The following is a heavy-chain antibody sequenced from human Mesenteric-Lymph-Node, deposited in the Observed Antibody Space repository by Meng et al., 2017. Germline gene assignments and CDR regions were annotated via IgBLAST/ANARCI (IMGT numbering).Heavy chain of an antibody. CDR3: ARERSYNDFGYFDY. CDR2: IYYSGST. J-gene: IGHJ4*02. CDR1: GGSISSSSYY. V-gene: IGHV4-39*07. Sequence: QVKLQGRGPGLVKLYPTLALTCTFSGGSISSSSYYWGWIRQPPGKGLEWIGSIYYSGSTYYNPSLKSRVTISVDTSKNQFSLKLSSVTAADTAVYYCARERSYNDFGYFDYWGQGTLVTVSS. D-gene: IGHD1-26*01.